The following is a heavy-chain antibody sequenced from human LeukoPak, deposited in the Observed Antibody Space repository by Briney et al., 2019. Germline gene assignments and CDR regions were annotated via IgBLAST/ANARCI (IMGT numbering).Heavy chain of an antibody. D-gene: IGHD3-22*01. J-gene: IGHJ4*02. CDR1: GYTFTAYY. Sequence: ASVKVSSKASGYTFTAYYVHWVRQAPGQRLEWMGWINPNSGGTNYAQKVQGRVTMTRDTSISTAYMELTRLRSDDTAMYYCAPTPPEDYDDSGYFDYWGQGTLVTVSS. CDR3: APTPPEDYDDSGYFDY. V-gene: IGHV1-2*02. CDR2: INPNSGGT.